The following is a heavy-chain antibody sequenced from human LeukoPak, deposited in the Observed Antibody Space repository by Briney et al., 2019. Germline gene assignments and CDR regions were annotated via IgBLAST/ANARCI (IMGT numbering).Heavy chain of an antibody. J-gene: IGHJ3*02. CDR1: GFPFDNSG. V-gene: IGHV3-20*04. CDR2: INWNGEST. Sequence: GGSLRLSCAASGFPFDNSGMTRVRQAPGKGLKWVSGINWNGESTDYADSVKGRFTISRDNAKNSLYLQMNSLRAEDTALYYCARRIANLAFDIWGQGTMVTVSS. CDR3: ARRIANLAFDI. D-gene: IGHD6-6*01.